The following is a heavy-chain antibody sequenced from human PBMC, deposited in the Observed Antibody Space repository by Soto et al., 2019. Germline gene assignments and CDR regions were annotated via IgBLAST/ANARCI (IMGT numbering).Heavy chain of an antibody. CDR1: GFTFSSYA. D-gene: IGHD4-17*01. Sequence: QVQLVESGGGVVQPGRSLRLSCAASGFTFSSYAMHWVRQAPGKGLEWVAVISYDGSNKYYADSVKGRFTISRDNSKNTLYLPMNSLRSEDTAVYYCARIPMTTVTRNAYYFDYWGQGTLVTVSS. CDR2: ISYDGSNK. CDR3: ARIPMTTVTRNAYYFDY. V-gene: IGHV3-30-3*01. J-gene: IGHJ4*02.